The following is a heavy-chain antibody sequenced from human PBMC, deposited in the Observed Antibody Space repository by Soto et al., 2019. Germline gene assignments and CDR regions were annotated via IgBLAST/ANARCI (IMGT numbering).Heavy chain of an antibody. CDR3: TRDRFSEYSSSYYMDV. J-gene: IGHJ6*03. D-gene: IGHD6-6*01. CDR2: IRSKAYGGTT. V-gene: IGHV3-49*03. CDR1: GFTFGDYA. Sequence: GGSLRLSCTASGFTFGDYAMSWFRQAPGKGLEWVGFIRSKAYGGTTEYAASVKGRFTISRDDSKSIAYLQMNSLKTEDTAVYYCTRDRFSEYSSSYYMDVWGKGTTVTVSS.